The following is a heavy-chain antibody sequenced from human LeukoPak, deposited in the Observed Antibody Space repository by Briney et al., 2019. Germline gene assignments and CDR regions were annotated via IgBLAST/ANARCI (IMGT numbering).Heavy chain of an antibody. CDR1: GGSFSGYY. CDR2: INHSGST. Sequence: SETLSLTCAVYGGSFSGYYWSWIRQPPGKGLEWIGEINHSGSTNHNPSLKSRVTISVDTSKNQFSLKLSSVTAADTAAYYCARGGFNMDAFDIWGQGTMVTVSS. J-gene: IGHJ3*02. D-gene: IGHD2/OR15-2a*01. V-gene: IGHV4-34*01. CDR3: ARGGFNMDAFDI.